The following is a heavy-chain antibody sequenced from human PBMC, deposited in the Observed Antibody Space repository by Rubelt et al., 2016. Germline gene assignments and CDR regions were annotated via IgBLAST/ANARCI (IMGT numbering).Heavy chain of an antibody. CDR2: ITAGNGNT. CDR1: GYTFTSYA. Sequence: QVQLVQSGAEVKKPGASVKVSCKASGYTFTSYAMHWVRQSPGQRLEWMGWITAGNGNTKYSQKFQGRVTITADNSTRPAYMELSSLRSEDTAVYYCARAIAAREDYNWFDPWGQGTLVTVSS. CDR3: ARAIAAREDYNWFDP. V-gene: IGHV1-3*01. J-gene: IGHJ5*02. D-gene: IGHD6-13*01.